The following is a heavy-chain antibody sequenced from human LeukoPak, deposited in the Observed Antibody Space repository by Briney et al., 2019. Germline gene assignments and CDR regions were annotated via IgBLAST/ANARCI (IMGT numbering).Heavy chain of an antibody. CDR2: IIPIFGTA. D-gene: IGHD3-3*01. CDR3: ARYMTNFGLVPYYCMDV. J-gene: IGHJ6*03. Sequence: ASVKVSCKASGGTFSSYAISWVRQAPGQGLEWMGGIIPIFGTANYAQKFQGRVTITTDESTSTAYMELSSLRSEDTAVYYCARYMTNFGLVPYYCMDVWGKGTTVIVSS. CDR1: GGTFSSYA. V-gene: IGHV1-69*05.